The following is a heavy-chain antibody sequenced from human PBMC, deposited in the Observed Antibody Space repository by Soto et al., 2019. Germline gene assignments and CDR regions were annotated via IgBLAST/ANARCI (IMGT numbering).Heavy chain of an antibody. Sequence: EVQLVESGGGLVQPGGSLSLSCAASGFTFSLYAMNWVRQAPGKGLEWVSVISYSGTTTYYADSVKGRFTISRDNSNTTVFLHMTSLGVEDTAVYYCVKDGPISRVGEYFDYWGQGSLVTVSS. CDR2: ISYSGTTT. J-gene: IGHJ4*02. V-gene: IGHV3-23*04. CDR3: VKDGPISRVGEYFDY. D-gene: IGHD3-16*01. CDR1: GFTFSLYA.